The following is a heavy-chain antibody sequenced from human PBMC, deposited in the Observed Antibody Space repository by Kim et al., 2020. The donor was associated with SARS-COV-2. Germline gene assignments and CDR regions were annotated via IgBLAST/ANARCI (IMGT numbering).Heavy chain of an antibody. D-gene: IGHD4-17*01. CDR3: ARGRGGTTVVTLGLGYYYYYGMDV. V-gene: IGHV4-34*01. CDR2: INHSGST. J-gene: IGHJ6*02. Sequence: SETLSLTCAVYGGSFSGYYWSWIRQPPGKGLEWIGEINHSGSTNYNPSLKSRVTISVDTSKNQFSLKLSSVTAADTAVNYCARGRGGTTVVTLGLGYYYYYGMDVGGQGTTVTVSS. CDR1: GGSFSGYY.